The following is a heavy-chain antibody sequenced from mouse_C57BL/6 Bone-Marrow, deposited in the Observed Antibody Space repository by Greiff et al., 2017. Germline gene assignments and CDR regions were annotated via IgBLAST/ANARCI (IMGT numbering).Heavy chain of an antibody. J-gene: IGHJ3*01. Sequence: VQLQQSGAELVRPGTSVKVSCKASGYAFTNYLIEWVKQRPGQGLEWIGVINPGSGGTNYNKKFKGKATLSADKSSSTAYMQLSSLTSEDSAVYFCAAHYGSSLDWFAYWGQGTLVTVSA. CDR1: GYAFTNYL. CDR2: INPGSGGT. CDR3: AAHYGSSLDWFAY. D-gene: IGHD1-1*01. V-gene: IGHV1-54*01.